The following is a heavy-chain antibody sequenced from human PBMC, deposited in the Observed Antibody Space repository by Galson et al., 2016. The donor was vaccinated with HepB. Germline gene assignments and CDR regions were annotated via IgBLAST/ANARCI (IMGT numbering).Heavy chain of an antibody. Sequence: SLRLSCAASGLKFNHYWMSWVRQAPGMGLEWVANMWGDGIMSYYADSIRGRFTISRDNGKSSLYLHMNSLRVEDTAVYYRTGEVSGGYFDWGQGTLVTVSS. J-gene: IGHJ4*02. CDR1: GLKFNHYW. CDR3: TGEVSGGYFD. D-gene: IGHD3-10*01. CDR2: MWGDGIMS. V-gene: IGHV3-7*01.